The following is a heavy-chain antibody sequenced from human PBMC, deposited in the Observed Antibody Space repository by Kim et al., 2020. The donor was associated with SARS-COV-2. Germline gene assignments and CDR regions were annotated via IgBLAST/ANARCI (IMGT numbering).Heavy chain of an antibody. Sequence: SETLSLTCTVSGGSISSYYWSWIRQPPGKGLEWIGYIYYSGSTNYNPSLKSRVTISVDTSKNQFSLKLSSVTAADTAVYYCARHGCSGGSCYGGYFDYWGQGPLVAVSS. V-gene: IGHV4-59*08. CDR1: GGSISSYY. CDR3: ARHGCSGGSCYGGYFDY. CDR2: IYYSGST. J-gene: IGHJ4*01. D-gene: IGHD2-15*01.